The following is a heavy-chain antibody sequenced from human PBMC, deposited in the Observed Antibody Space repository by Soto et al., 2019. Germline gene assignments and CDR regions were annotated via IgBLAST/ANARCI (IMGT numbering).Heavy chain of an antibody. CDR3: AKDSLGVLLWFGELNYFDY. D-gene: IGHD3-10*01. V-gene: IGHV3-30*18. CDR2: ISYDGSNK. J-gene: IGHJ4*02. Sequence: LEWVAGISYDGSNKYYADSVKGRFTISRDNSKNTLYLQMNSLRAEDTAVYYCAKDSLGVLLWFGELNYFDYWGQGTLVTVSS.